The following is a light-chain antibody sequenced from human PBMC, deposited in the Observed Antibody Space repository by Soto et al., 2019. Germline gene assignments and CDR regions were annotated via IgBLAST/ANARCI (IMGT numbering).Light chain of an antibody. CDR1: QDINNR. V-gene: IGKV1-12*01. Sequence: DIQMTQAPSSVSASVGDRVTITCRASQDINNRVAWFQQRPGRATKYLIQAASILQSGFPSRFSATGSGTDFTLTIDSLQPEDFATYYCLQVKNFPRTFGQGPKLEIK. J-gene: IGKJ1*01. CDR3: LQVKNFPRT. CDR2: AAS.